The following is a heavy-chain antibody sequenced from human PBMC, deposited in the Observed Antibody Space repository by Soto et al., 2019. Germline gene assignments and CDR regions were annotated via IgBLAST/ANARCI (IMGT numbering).Heavy chain of an antibody. J-gene: IGHJ3*02. CDR1: GGSFSGCY. CDR2: INHSGST. V-gene: IGHV4-34*01. D-gene: IGHD4-17*01. CDR3: ARGLPSGDYDKTSFDI. Sequence: QVQLQQWGAGLLKPSETLSLTCAVYGGSFSGCYWSWIRQPPGKGLEWIGEINHSGSTNYNPSLKSRVTISVDTSKNQFSLKLSSVTAADTAVYYCARGLPSGDYDKTSFDIWGQGTMVTVSS.